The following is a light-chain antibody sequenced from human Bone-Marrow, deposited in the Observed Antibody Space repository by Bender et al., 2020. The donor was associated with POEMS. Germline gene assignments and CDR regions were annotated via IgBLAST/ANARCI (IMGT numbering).Light chain of an antibody. CDR1: SDDIVLYDL. Sequence: QSALTQPASVSGSPGQSITISCTGTSDDIVLYDLVSWHQQHPGKAPKLIIYEDTKRPSGVSSRFSGAKAGTTASLTISGLQAEDEADYFCCSYAGSNNFVFGTGTKVSVL. J-gene: IGLJ1*01. CDR3: CSYAGSNNFV. V-gene: IGLV2-23*01. CDR2: EDT.